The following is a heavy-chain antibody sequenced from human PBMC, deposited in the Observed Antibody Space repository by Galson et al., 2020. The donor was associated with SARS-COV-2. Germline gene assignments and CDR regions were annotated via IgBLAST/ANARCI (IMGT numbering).Heavy chain of an antibody. CDR2: ISGNAAKT. D-gene: IGHD3-22*01. CDR3: AKATGGYYDAREYPFDY. J-gene: IGHJ4*02. Sequence: GGSLRLSCAGSGFTFSSYAMTWVRQAPGKGLEWVSTISGNAAKTSSRDSVKGRFSISRDNSKNTVSLQMNSLRADDTAVYYCAKATGGYYDAREYPFDYWGQGALVTVSS. CDR1: GFTFSSYA. V-gene: IGHV3-23*01.